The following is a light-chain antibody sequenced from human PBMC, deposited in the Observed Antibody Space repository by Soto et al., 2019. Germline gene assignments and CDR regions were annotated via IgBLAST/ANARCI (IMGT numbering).Light chain of an antibody. CDR1: QSVSSS. CDR2: GAS. CDR3: QQYNNWWT. J-gene: IGKJ1*01. Sequence: EIVMTQSPATLSVSPGERATLSCRASQSVSSSLAWYQQKPGQAPRLLIYGASTSATGIPARFSGSESETEFTLTISSLQSEDFAVYYCQQYNNWWTFGQGTKVESK. V-gene: IGKV3-15*01.